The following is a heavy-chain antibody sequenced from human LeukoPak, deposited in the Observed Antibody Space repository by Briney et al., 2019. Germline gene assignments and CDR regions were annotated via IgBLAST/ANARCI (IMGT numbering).Heavy chain of an antibody. V-gene: IGHV3-23*01. CDR2: ISGSGGST. J-gene: IGHJ4*02. CDR1: GFTFSGYA. CDR3: AKDQSEWELLVFYFDY. Sequence: GRSLRLSCAASGFTFSGYAMHWVRQAPGKGPEWVSAISGSGGSTYYADSVKGRFTISRDNSKNTLYLQMNSLRAEDTAVYYCAKDQSEWELLVFYFDYWGQGTLVTVSS. D-gene: IGHD1-26*01.